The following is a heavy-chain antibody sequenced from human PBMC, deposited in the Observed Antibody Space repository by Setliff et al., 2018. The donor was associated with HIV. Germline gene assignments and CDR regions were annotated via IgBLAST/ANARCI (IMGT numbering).Heavy chain of an antibody. Sequence: LRLSCAASGFTFDDYAMHWVRQAPGKGLEWVSGISWNSGSIGYADSVKGRFTISRDNAKNSLYLQMNSLRAEDTALYYCAKDIIPTTDGDAFDIWGQGTMVTVSS. CDR2: ISWNSGSI. CDR1: GFTFDDYA. J-gene: IGHJ3*02. V-gene: IGHV3-9*01. CDR3: AKDIIPTTDGDAFDI.